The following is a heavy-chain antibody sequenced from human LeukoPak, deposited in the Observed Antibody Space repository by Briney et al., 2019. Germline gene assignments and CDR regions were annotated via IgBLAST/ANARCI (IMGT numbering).Heavy chain of an antibody. J-gene: IGHJ6*03. CDR2: ISAYNGNT. CDR1: GYTFTSYG. Sequence: ASVKVSCKASGYTFTSYGISWVRQAPGQGLEWMGWISAYNGNTNYAQKLQGRVTMTTDTSTSTAYMELRSLRSDDTAVYYCARDLFPVATAFMDYYYYYMGVWGKGTTVTVSS. V-gene: IGHV1-18*01. D-gene: IGHD5-12*01. CDR3: ARDLFPVATAFMDYYYYYMGV.